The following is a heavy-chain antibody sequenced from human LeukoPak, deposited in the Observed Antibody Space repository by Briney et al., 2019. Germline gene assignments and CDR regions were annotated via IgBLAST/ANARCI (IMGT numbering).Heavy chain of an antibody. D-gene: IGHD1-26*01. V-gene: IGHV1-69*04. Sequence: SVKVSCKASGGTFSSYAISWVRQAAGQGLEWMGRIIHIFGIANYAQKFQGRVTITADKSTSTAYMELSSLRSEDTAVYYCAREGGGSYLYYFDYWGQGTLVTVSS. CDR3: AREGGGSYLYYFDY. CDR2: IIHIFGIA. CDR1: GGTFSSYA. J-gene: IGHJ4*02.